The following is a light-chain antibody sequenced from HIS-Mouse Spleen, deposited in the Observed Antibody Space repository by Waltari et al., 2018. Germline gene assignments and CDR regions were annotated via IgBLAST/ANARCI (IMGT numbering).Light chain of an antibody. CDR2: EGS. V-gene: IGLV2-23*01. Sequence: QSALTQPASVSGSPGQSITISCTGTSSDVGSYNLVSWYQQHPGKAPKPRIYEGSKRPSGVSKRCSGSKSGNTASLTISGLQAEDEADYYCCSYAGSSTWVFGGGTKLTVL. J-gene: IGLJ3*02. CDR3: CSYAGSSTWV. CDR1: SSDVGSYNL.